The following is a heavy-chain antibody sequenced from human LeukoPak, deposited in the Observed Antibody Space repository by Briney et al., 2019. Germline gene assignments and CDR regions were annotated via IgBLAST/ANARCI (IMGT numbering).Heavy chain of an antibody. CDR1: GYTFTGYY. V-gene: IGHV1-69*06. CDR2: IIPIFGTA. J-gene: IGHJ4*02. Sequence: ASVKVSCKASGYTFTGYYMHWVRQAPGQGLEWMGGIIPIFGTANYAQKFQGRVTITADKSTSTAYMELSSLRSEDTAVYYCAGILTGYYDYWGQGTLVTVSS. D-gene: IGHD3-9*01. CDR3: AGILTGYYDY.